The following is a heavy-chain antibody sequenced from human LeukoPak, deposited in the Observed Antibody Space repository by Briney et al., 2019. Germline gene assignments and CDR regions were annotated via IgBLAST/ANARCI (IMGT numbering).Heavy chain of an antibody. CDR3: ARHQFTGLAA. J-gene: IGHJ1*01. CDR1: GGSISGFY. D-gene: IGHD6-25*01. V-gene: IGHV4-59*08. CDR2: IYYSGST. Sequence: PSETLSLTCTVSGGSISGFYWSWIRQPPGKGLEWIGYIYYSGSTNYNPSLKSRVTISVDTSKNQFSLKLNSVTAADTAVYYCARHQFTGLAAWGQGTPVTVSS.